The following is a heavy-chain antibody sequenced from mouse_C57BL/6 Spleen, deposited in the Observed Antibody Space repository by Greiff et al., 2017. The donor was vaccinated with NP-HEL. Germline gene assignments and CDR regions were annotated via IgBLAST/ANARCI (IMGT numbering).Heavy chain of an antibody. V-gene: IGHV1-69*01. D-gene: IGHD2-2*01. CDR2: IDPSDSYT. Sequence: VQLQQPGAELVMPGASVKLSCKASGYTFTSYWMHWVKQRPGQGLEWIGEIDPSDSYTNYNQKFKGKSTLTVDKSSSTAYMQLSSLTSEDSAVYYCARGGMVTTYAMDYWGQGTSVTVSS. J-gene: IGHJ4*01. CDR1: GYTFTSYW. CDR3: ARGGMVTTYAMDY.